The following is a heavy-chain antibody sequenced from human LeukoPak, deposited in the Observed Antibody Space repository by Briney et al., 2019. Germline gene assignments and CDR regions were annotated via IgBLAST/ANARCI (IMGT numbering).Heavy chain of an antibody. J-gene: IGHJ6*02. V-gene: IGHV3-48*01. Sequence: GGSLRLSCAASGFTFSSYSMNWVRQAPGKGLEWVSYISSSSSTIYYADSVKGRFTISRDNAKSSLYLQMNSLRAEDTAVYYCARDPLPYCSSTSCYSVWGQGTTVTVSS. CDR3: ARDPLPYCSSTSCYSV. CDR2: ISSSSSTI. CDR1: GFTFSSYS. D-gene: IGHD2-2*01.